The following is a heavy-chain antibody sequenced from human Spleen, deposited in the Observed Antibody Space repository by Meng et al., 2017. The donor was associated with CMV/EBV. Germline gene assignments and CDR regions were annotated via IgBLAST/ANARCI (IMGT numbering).Heavy chain of an antibody. J-gene: IGHJ4*02. D-gene: IGHD6-13*01. Sequence: FSGYYWSWIRQPPGKGLEWIGKINHSGGTNYNPSLKSRVAISVDTSKNQFSLKLSSVTAADTAVYYCARGKEGAAAGASRSRAAFDYWGQGTLVTVSS. CDR1: FSGYY. CDR2: INHSGGT. V-gene: IGHV4-34*01. CDR3: ARGKEGAAAGASRSRAAFDY.